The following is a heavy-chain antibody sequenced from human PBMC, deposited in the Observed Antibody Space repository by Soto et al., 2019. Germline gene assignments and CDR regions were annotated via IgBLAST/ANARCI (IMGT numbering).Heavy chain of an antibody. CDR3: ATVDFTIFGVAYDY. CDR1: GYTLTELS. Sequence: ASVKVSCKVSGYTLTELSMHWVRQAPGKGLEWMGGFDPEDGETIYAQKFQGRVTMTEDTSTDTAYMELSSLRSEDTAVYYCATVDFTIFGVAYDYWGQGTLVTVSS. V-gene: IGHV1-24*01. J-gene: IGHJ4*02. CDR2: FDPEDGET. D-gene: IGHD3-3*01.